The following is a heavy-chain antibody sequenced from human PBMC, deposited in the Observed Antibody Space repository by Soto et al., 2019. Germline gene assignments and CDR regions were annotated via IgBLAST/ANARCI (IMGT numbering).Heavy chain of an antibody. V-gene: IGHV4-59*08. Sequence: QVQLQESGPGLVKPSETLSLTCTVSGGSISSYYWSWIRQPPGKGLEWIGYIYYSGSTNYNPSLKSRVTISVDTSKNQFYQKLSSGTAADTAVYYCARHPYDRSDFDYWGQGTLVTVSS. J-gene: IGHJ4*02. CDR3: ARHPYDRSDFDY. CDR2: IYYSGST. CDR1: GGSISSYY. D-gene: IGHD3-9*01.